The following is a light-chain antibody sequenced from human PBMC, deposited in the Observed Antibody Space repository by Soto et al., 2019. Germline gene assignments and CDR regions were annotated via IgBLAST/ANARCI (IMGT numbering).Light chain of an antibody. CDR3: QSYDSSLSGYV. CDR2: GNN. V-gene: IGLV1-40*01. J-gene: IGLJ1*01. Sequence: QSVLTQPPSVSEAPGQRVTISCSGSSSNIGAGYEAHWYQQVPGTAPKLLIYGNNNRPSGVPDRFSGSKSGTSASLATTGLQAEDEAEYYCQSYDSSLSGYVFGTGTKLTVL. CDR1: SSNIGAGYE.